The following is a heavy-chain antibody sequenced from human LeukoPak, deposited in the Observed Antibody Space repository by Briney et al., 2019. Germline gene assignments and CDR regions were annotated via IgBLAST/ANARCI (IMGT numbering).Heavy chain of an antibody. CDR1: GGSFSVYY. Sequence: SEALSLTCAVYGGSFSVYYWSWIRQPPGKGLEWIGEINHSGSTNYNPSLKSRVTISVDTSKNQFSLKLSSVTAADTAVYYCAGEEAGCSSTSCYLDYWGQGTLVTVSS. D-gene: IGHD2-2*01. J-gene: IGHJ4*02. CDR2: INHSGST. CDR3: AGEEAGCSSTSCYLDY. V-gene: IGHV4-34*01.